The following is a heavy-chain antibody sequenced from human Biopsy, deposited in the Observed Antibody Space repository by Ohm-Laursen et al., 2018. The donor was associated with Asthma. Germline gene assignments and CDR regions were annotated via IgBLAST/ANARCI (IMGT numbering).Heavy chain of an antibody. J-gene: IGHJ4*02. CDR3: ARDGPELPTELDY. CDR2: ISYDGKKK. D-gene: IGHD1-14*01. Sequence: SSLRLSCSASDFTFSTYGMHWVRLAPGKGLEWVALISYDGKKKDYGDSAKGRFTISRDNSANTLYLQMNSLRAEDTAVYYCARDGPELPTELDYWGPGTLVTVSS. V-gene: IGHV3-33*02. CDR1: DFTFSTYG.